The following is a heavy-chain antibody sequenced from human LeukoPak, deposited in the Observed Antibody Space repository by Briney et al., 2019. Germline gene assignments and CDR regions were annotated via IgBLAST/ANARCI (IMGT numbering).Heavy chain of an antibody. CDR3: AREVPDSGWAAYHYYYMDV. Sequence: ASVKVSCKASGYTFTGYYMHWVRQAPGQGLEWMGWINPNSGGTNYAQKFQGRVTMTRDTSISTAYMELSRLRSDDTAVYYCAREVPDSGWAAYHYYYMDVWGKGTTVTISS. CDR1: GYTFTGYY. CDR2: INPNSGGT. D-gene: IGHD6-19*01. V-gene: IGHV1-2*02. J-gene: IGHJ6*03.